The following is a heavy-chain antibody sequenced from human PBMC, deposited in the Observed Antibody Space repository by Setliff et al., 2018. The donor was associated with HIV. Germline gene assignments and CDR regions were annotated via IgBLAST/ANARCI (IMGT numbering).Heavy chain of an antibody. CDR3: VRGCLTTICDHSFYLDV. V-gene: IGHV4-4*07. J-gene: IGHJ6*03. Sequence: KPSETLSLTCSVSGASITSHNWSWIRQAAGKGLEWIGRIYTRGNTNYNPSLRSRFTISRDNAKNSLYLQMNSLRAEDTALYYCVRGCLTTICDHSFYLDVWGKGATVTVSS. D-gene: IGHD3-22*01. CDR2: IYTRGNT. CDR1: GASITSHN.